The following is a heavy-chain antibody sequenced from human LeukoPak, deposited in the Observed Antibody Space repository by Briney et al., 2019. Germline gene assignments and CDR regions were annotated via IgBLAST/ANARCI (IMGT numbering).Heavy chain of an antibody. CDR1: GYTFTGYY. Sequence: ASVKVSCKASGYTFTGYYMHWVRQAPGQGLEWMGWINPNSGGTSYAQKFQGRVTMTRDTSISTAYMELSRLRSDDTAVYYCARPNYDFWSGYPNWFDPWGQGTLVTVPS. V-gene: IGHV1-2*02. D-gene: IGHD3-3*01. J-gene: IGHJ5*02. CDR3: ARPNYDFWSGYPNWFDP. CDR2: INPNSGGT.